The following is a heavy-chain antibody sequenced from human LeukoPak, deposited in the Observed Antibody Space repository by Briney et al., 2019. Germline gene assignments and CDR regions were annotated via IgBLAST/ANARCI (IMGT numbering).Heavy chain of an antibody. V-gene: IGHV4-34*01. CDR1: GGSFSGYY. Sequence: PSETLSLTCAVYGGSFSGYYWSWIRQPPGKGLEWIGEINHSGSTNYNPSLKSRVTISVDTSKNQFSLKLSSVTAADTAVYYCARATGYYKVFDYRGQGTLVTVSS. CDR2: INHSGST. CDR3: ARATGYYKVFDY. D-gene: IGHD3-9*01. J-gene: IGHJ4*02.